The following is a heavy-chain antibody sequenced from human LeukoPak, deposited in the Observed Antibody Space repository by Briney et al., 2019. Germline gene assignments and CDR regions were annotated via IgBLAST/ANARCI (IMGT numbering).Heavy chain of an antibody. CDR2: IYSSGDI. J-gene: IGHJ5*02. D-gene: IGHD1-26*01. CDR3: ARHVVYSGGYSYWFDP. CDR1: GASINSYY. V-gene: IGHV4-59*08. Sequence: SETLSLTCTVSGASINSYYWSWIRQPPGKGLEWIAFIYSSGDINYNPSLRSRASISLDTSKNLCSLRLTSVTAADTAVYFCARHVVYSGGYSYWFDPWGLGTLVTVSS.